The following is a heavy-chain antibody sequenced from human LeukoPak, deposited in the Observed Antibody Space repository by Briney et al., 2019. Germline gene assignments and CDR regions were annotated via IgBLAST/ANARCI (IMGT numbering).Heavy chain of an antibody. CDR3: ARGITYYYYMDV. CDR1: GGSISSYY. J-gene: IGHJ6*03. Sequence: SETLSLTCTVSGGSISSYYCSWIRQPPGKGLEWIGYIYYSGSTNYNPSLKSRVTISVDTSKNQFSLKRSSVTAADTAVYYCARGITYYYYMDVWGKGTTVTVSS. CDR2: IYYSGST. V-gene: IGHV4-59*08.